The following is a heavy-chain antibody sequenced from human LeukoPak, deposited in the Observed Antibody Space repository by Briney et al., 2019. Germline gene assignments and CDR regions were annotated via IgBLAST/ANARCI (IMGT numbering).Heavy chain of an antibody. CDR3: GGNSDY. J-gene: IGHJ4*02. V-gene: IGHV3-66*01. D-gene: IGHD4-23*01. CDR2: IYTGGNT. CDR1: GFTVSDNF. Sequence: GGSLRLSCAASGFTVSDNFLTWVRQAPGQGLEWVSVIYTGGNTYYADSVKGRFTISRDNSKNTVYLQMNSLRAEDTAVYYCGGNSDYWGQGILVTVTS.